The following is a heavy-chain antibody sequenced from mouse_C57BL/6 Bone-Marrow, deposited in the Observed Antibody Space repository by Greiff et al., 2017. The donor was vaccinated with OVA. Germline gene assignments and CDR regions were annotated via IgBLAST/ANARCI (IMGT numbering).Heavy chain of an antibody. J-gene: IGHJ1*03. D-gene: IGHD1-1*01. Sequence: DVKLVESGGGLVQSGRSLRLSCATSGFTFSDFYMEWVRQAPGKGLEWIAASRNKANDYTTEYSASVKGRFIVSRDTSQSILYLQMNALRAENTAIYYCARDAEYGSSLRYCDVGGTGTTVTVAS. V-gene: IGHV7-1*01. CDR3: ARDAEYGSSLRYCDV. CDR2: SRNKANDYTT. CDR1: GFTFSDFY.